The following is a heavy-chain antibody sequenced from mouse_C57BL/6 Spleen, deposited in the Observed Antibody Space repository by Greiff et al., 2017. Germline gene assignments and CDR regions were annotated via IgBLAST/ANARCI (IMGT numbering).Heavy chain of an antibody. V-gene: IGHV2-5*01. J-gene: IGHJ4*01. CDR3: AKDGNHGDYYAMDY. CDR2: IWRGGST. CDR1: GFSLTSYG. D-gene: IGHD1-2*01. Sequence: LQQSGPGLVQPSQSLSITCTVSGFSLTSYGVHWVRQSPGKGLEWLGVIWRGGSTDYNAAFMSRLSITKDNSKSQVFFKMNSLQADDTAIYYCAKDGNHGDYYAMDYWGQGTSVTVSS.